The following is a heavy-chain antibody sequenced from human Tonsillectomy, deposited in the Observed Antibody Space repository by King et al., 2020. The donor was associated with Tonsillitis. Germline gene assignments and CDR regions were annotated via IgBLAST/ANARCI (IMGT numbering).Heavy chain of an antibody. D-gene: IGHD6-13*01. J-gene: IGHJ4*02. CDR1: GFSFSNYS. CDR2: ISSSSSYI. V-gene: IGHV3-21*01. Sequence: VQLVESGGGLVKPGGSLRLSCAASGFSFSNYSMNCVRQAPGKGLEWVSSISSSSSYIYYADSVKGRFTISRDNAKNSLYLQMNSLRAEDTAVYYCARGLSRWVAADFFEYWGQGTLVTVSS. CDR3: ARGLSRWVAADFFEY.